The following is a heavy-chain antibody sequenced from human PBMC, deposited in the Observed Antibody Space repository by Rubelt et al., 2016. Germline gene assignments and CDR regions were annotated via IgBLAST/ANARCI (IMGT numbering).Heavy chain of an antibody. CDR3: ARATKWELRGAFDI. D-gene: IGHD1-26*01. CDR1: GGSFSGYY. J-gene: IGHJ3*02. CDR2: LNHSGST. Sequence: QVQLQQWGAGLLKPSETLSLTCAVYGGSFSGYYWSWIRQPPGKGLEWIGELNHSGSTNYNPSLKSRVTISVDTSKNQFSLKLSSVTAADTAVYYCARATKWELRGAFDIWGQGTMVTVSS. V-gene: IGHV4-34*01.